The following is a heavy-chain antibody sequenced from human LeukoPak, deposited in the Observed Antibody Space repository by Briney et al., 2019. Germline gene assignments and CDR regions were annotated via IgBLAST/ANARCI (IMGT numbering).Heavy chain of an antibody. J-gene: IGHJ4*02. CDR1: GYTFSSCG. CDR2: INPNSGGT. Sequence: ASVKVSFKASGYTFSSCGISWGRPAPGQGLEWMGWINPNSGGTNYAQKFQGRVTMTRDTSISTAYMELSRLRSDDTAVYYCTGGNGPGDYWGQGTLVTVSS. V-gene: IGHV1-2*02. D-gene: IGHD4-23*01. CDR3: TGGNGPGDY.